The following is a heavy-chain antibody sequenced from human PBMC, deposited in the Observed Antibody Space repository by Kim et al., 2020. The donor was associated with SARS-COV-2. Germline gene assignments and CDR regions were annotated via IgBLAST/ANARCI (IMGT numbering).Heavy chain of an antibody. CDR2: IYYSGST. CDR3: ARGSGWYLYPFDY. J-gene: IGHJ4*02. D-gene: IGHD6-19*01. CDR1: GGSISSYY. V-gene: IGHV4-59*13. Sequence: SETLSLTCTVSGGSISSYYWSWIRQPPGKGLEWIGYIYYSGSTNYNPSLKSRVTISVDTSKNQFSLKLSSVTAEDTAVYYCARGSGWYLYPFDYWGQGTLVTFSS.